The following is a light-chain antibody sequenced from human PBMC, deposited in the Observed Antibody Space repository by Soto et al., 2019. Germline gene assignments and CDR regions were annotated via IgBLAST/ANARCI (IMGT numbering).Light chain of an antibody. V-gene: IGLV2-11*01. Sequence: QSALTQPRSVSGSPGQSVTISCTGTSSDVGSYNYVSWYQQHPGKAPKFMIYDVSKRPSGVPDRFSGSKSGNTASLTISGLQAEDEADYYCCSYAGSSIFVVGTGTKLTVL. CDR1: SSDVGSYNY. CDR2: DVS. J-gene: IGLJ1*01. CDR3: CSYAGSSIFV.